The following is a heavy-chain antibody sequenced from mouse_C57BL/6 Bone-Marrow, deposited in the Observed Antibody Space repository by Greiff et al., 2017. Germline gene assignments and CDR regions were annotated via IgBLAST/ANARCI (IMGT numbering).Heavy chain of an antibody. CDR1: GYTFTSYW. D-gene: IGHD1-1*01. CDR2: INPSNGGT. J-gene: IGHJ2*01. V-gene: IGHV1-53*01. Sequence: VKLQQPGTELVKPGASVKLSCKASGYTFTSYWMHWVKQRPGQGLEWIGNINPSNGGTNYNEKYKSKATLTVDKSSSTAYMQLSSLTSEDSAVYYCARGFTTVVATGVDYWGQGTTLTVSS. CDR3: ARGFTTVVATGVDY.